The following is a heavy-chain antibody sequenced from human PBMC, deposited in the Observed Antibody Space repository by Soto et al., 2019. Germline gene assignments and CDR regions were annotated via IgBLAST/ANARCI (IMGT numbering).Heavy chain of an antibody. D-gene: IGHD2-2*01. Sequence: ASVKVSCKASGYTFTGYYMHWVRQAPGQGLEWMGWINPNSGGTNYAQKFQGWVTMTRDTSISTAYMELSRLRSDDTAVYYCAREIGAGLGYCSSTRCPPGWFDPWGQAILVTVS. V-gene: IGHV1-2*04. CDR3: AREIGAGLGYCSSTRCPPGWFDP. CDR1: GYTFTGYY. J-gene: IGHJ5*02. CDR2: INPNSGGT.